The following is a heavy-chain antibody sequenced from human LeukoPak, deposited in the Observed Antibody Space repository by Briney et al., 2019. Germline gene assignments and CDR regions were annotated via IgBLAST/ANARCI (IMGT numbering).Heavy chain of an antibody. CDR2: ISSSGSTI. CDR1: GFTFSDYY. Sequence: GGSLRLSCAASGFTFSDYYMSWIRQAPGKGLEWVSYISSSGSTIYYADSVKGRFTISRDNAKNSLYLQMNSLRAEDTAVYYCARASDFSNQDYYYYMDVWGKGTTVTVSS. J-gene: IGHJ6*03. V-gene: IGHV3-11*04. D-gene: IGHD4-11*01. CDR3: ARASDFSNQDYYYYMDV.